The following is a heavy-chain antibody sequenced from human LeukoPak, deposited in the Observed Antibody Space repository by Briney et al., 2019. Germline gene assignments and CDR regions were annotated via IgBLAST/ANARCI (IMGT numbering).Heavy chain of an antibody. V-gene: IGHV3-30*18. J-gene: IGHJ3*01. CDR1: GFSFSSYG. Sequence: GWSLRLSCAASGFSFSSYGMHWVRQAPGKGLEWLTVISYDGNTIYYADSVKGRFTISRDNSENTLYLQMNSLRIEDTAVYYCAKDLSVVGAHDSFDVWGQGSMVTVSS. CDR2: ISYDGNTI. CDR3: AKDLSVVGAHDSFDV. D-gene: IGHD1-26*01.